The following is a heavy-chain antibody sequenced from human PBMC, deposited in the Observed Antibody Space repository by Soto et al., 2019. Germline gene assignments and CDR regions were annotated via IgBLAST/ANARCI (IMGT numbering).Heavy chain of an antibody. CDR1: GFTFSNYA. J-gene: IGHJ6*02. D-gene: IGHD3-9*01. V-gene: IGHV3-23*01. CDR3: ARDQSYFDWLGDNYYGMDV. CDR2: ISGNGGDI. Sequence: GSLRLSCAASGFTFSNYAMSWVRQAPGKGLEWVSRISGNGGDINYADSVKGRFTIPRDNAKNTLYLQMNSLRAEDTAVYYCARDQSYFDWLGDNYYGMDVWGQGTTVTVSS.